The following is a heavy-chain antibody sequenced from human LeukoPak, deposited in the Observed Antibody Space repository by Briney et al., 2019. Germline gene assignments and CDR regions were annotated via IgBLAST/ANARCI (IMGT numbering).Heavy chain of an antibody. CDR2: ISSSSSYI. CDR1: GFTFSSYS. D-gene: IGHD6-19*01. CDR3: AKDGRYSSGGGWFDP. V-gene: IGHV3-21*04. J-gene: IGHJ5*02. Sequence: PGGSLRLSCAASGFTFSSYSMNWVRQAPGKGLEWVSSISSSSSYIYYADSVKGRFTISRDNAKNSLYLQMNSLRAEDTALYYCAKDGRYSSGGGWFDPWGQGTLVTVSS.